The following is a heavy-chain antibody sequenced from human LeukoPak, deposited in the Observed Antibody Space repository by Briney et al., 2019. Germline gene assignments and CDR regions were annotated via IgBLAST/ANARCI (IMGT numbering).Heavy chain of an antibody. V-gene: IGHV3-7*01. D-gene: IGHD3-22*01. J-gene: IGHJ5*01. CDR3: VRDFDEFDSGGYPTWFDS. CDR2: IKYDGSVV. CDR1: GFTFNKNW. Sequence: GSLRLSCEASGFTFNKNWMSWVRQTPGKALEWVANIKYDGSVVFYVDSVKGRFTISRDNAKNSVYLQMNSLRAEDTAIYYCVRDFDEFDSGGYPTWFDSWAQGTLVTVSS.